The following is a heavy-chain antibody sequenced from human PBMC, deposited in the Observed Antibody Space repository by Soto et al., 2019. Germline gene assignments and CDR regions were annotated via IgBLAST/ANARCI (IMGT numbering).Heavy chain of an antibody. D-gene: IGHD3-10*01. Sequence: SETLSLTCTVSGGSISSYYWSWIRQPPGKGLEWIGYIYYSGSTNYNPSLKSRVTISVDTSKNQFSLKLSSVTAADTAVYYCARWSLVRGVIPYYYYGMDVWGKGTTGTVSS. J-gene: IGHJ6*04. CDR2: IYYSGST. V-gene: IGHV4-59*01. CDR3: ARWSLVRGVIPYYYYGMDV. CDR1: GGSISSYY.